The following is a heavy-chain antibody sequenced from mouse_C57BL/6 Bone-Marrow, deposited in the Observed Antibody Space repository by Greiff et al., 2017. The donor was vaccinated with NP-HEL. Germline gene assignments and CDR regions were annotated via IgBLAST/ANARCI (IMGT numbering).Heavy chain of an antibody. CDR1: GYTFTSYW. CDR3: KALITTVVAENFDY. J-gene: IGHJ2*01. V-gene: IGHV1-55*01. D-gene: IGHD1-1*01. Sequence: QVQLQQPGAELVKPGASVKMSCKASGYTFTSYWITWVKQRPGQGLEWIGDIYPGSGSTNYNEKFKSKATLTVDTSTSTAYMQLSSLTSEDSAVYDCKALITTVVAENFDYWGQGTTLTVSS. CDR2: IYPGSGST.